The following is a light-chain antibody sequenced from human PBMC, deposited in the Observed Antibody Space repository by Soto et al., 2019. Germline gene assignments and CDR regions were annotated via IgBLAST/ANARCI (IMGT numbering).Light chain of an antibody. CDR2: DTS. CDR1: QSVGNK. CDR3: QQYYSWPL. Sequence: EIVMTQSPATLSVSPGEGATLSCRASQSVGNKLAWYQQKPGQPPSLLIYDTSTRAAAVPARFSGSGSGTGFTLTITGLQSEDFAVYYCQQYYSWPLFGPGTKVEI. V-gene: IGKV3-15*01. J-gene: IGKJ3*01.